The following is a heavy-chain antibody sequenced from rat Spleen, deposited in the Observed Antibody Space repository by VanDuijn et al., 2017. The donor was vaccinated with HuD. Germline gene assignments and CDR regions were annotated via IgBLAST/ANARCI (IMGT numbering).Heavy chain of an antibody. J-gene: IGHJ2*01. CDR3: ARHNYFDGYYPSFDY. CDR2: ITSTGGTT. Sequence: EVQLVQSGGGLVQPGRSLNLSCVASGFTFNDYWMTWIRQAPVTGLEWVASITSTGGTTYSLDSVKGRFTVSRDNARTTLYLQMDSLRSEDTATYYCARHNYFDGYYPSFDYWGQGVMVTVSS. D-gene: IGHD1-12*03. V-gene: IGHV5-31*01. CDR1: GFTFNDYW.